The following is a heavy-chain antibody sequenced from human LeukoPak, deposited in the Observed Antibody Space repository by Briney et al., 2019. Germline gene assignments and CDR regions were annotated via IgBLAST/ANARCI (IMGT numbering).Heavy chain of an antibody. CDR2: IIPIFGTA. D-gene: IGHD5-12*01. CDR1: GGTFSSYA. V-gene: IGHV1-69*13. Sequence: SVKVSCKASGGTFSSYAISWVRQAPGQGLEWMGWIIPIFGTANYAQKFQGRVTITADESTRTAYMEMSSLRSEDTAVYYCASVIVATPPGTVFDYWGQGTLVTVSS. CDR3: ASVIVATPPGTVFDY. J-gene: IGHJ4*02.